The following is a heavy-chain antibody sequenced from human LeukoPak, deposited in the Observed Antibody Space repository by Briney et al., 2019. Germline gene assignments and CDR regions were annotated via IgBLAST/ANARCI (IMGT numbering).Heavy chain of an antibody. CDR3: ARSPSRERKWIQLWSPNFDY. CDR1: GYTFTSYD. Sequence: ASVKVSCKASGYTFTSYDINWVRQAPGQGVEWMGWMNPNSGNTDYAQKFQVILTMTRNTSISTAYMELSSLRSEDTAVYYCARSPSRERKWIQLWSPNFDYWGQGTLVTVSS. V-gene: IGHV1-8*01. J-gene: IGHJ4*02. CDR2: MNPNSGNT. D-gene: IGHD5-18*01.